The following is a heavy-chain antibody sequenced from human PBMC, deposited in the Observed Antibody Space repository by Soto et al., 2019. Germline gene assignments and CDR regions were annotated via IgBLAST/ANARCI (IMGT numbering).Heavy chain of an antibody. D-gene: IGHD3-22*01. CDR3: AKNYYDSSGYYSFDC. J-gene: IGHJ4*02. V-gene: IGHV1-3*01. Sequence: GASVKVSCKASGYTFTSYAMHWVRQAPGQRLEWMGWINAGNGNTKYSQKFQGRVTITRDTSASTAYMELSSLRSEDTAVYYCAKNYYDSSGYYSFDCWGQGTLVTVSS. CDR2: INAGNGNT. CDR1: GYTFTSYA.